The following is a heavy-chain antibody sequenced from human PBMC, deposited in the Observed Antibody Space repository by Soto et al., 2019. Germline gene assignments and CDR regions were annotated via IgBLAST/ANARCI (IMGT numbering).Heavy chain of an antibody. CDR1: GYTFTSYG. V-gene: IGHV1-18*01. J-gene: IGHJ4*02. CDR2: ISAYTGDT. Sequence: GASVKVSCKASGYTFTSYGITWVRQAPGQGLEWMGWISAYTGDTNYAQKLQGRVTMTTDTSTSTAYMELRSLRSDDTAVYYCARDTRYYDGSGFVEYWGQGTPVTVSS. CDR3: ARDTRYYDGSGFVEY. D-gene: IGHD3-22*01.